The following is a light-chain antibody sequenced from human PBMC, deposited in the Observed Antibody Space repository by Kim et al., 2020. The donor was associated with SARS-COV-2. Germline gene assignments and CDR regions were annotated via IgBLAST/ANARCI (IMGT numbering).Light chain of an antibody. CDR1: KLGDKY. CDR2: QDN. V-gene: IGLV3-1*01. Sequence: SYELTQPHSVSASPGQTATITCSGDKLGDKYACWYQQKPGQSPVLVIYQDNKRPSGIPERFSGSNSGNTATLTISGTQPIDDADYYCQAWDTSTVVFGGGTQLTVL. J-gene: IGLJ3*02. CDR3: QAWDTSTVV.